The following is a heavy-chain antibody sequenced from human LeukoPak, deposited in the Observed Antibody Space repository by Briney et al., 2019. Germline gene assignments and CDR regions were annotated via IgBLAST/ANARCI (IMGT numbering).Heavy chain of an antibody. CDR3: ARLFLGGYSYGFPDY. J-gene: IGHJ4*02. CDR1: GGSISSSSYY. V-gene: IGHV4-39*01. CDR2: IYYSGST. D-gene: IGHD5-18*01. Sequence: SETLSLTCTVSGGSISSSSYYWDWIRQPPGKGLEWIGSIYYSGSTYYNTSLKSRVTISVDTSKNQFSLKLSSVTAADTAVYYCARLFLGGYSYGFPDYWGQGTLVTVSS.